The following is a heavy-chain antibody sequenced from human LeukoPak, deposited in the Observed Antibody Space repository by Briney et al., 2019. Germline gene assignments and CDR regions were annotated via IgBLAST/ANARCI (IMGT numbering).Heavy chain of an antibody. CDR3: ARDLEYSFGDNYYYHMDV. CDR1: GFTVSNNY. Sequence: GGSLRLSCAASGFTVSNNYMRWVRQAPGKGLEWVSVIYSGGTTYYADSVKGRFTISRDNTKNTVYLQMKSLRAEDTAVYYCARDLEYSFGDNYYYHMDVWGNGTTVIVSS. CDR2: IYSGGTT. J-gene: IGHJ6*03. D-gene: IGHD2-21*02. V-gene: IGHV3-53*01.